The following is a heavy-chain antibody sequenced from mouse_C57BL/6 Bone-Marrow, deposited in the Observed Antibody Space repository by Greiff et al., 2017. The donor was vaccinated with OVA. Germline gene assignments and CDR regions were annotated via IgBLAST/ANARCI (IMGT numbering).Heavy chain of an antibody. CDR1: GYTFTSYG. CDR3: AREGITKVVESVAY. V-gene: IGHV1-81*01. CDR2: IYPRSGNT. D-gene: IGHD1-1*01. Sequence: QVQLQQSGAELARPGASVKLSCKASGYTFTSYGISWVKQRTGQGLEWIGEIYPRSGNTYYTEKFKGKATLTADKSPSTAYRELRSLTSEDSAVYFCAREGITKVVESVAYWGQGTLVTVSA. J-gene: IGHJ3*01.